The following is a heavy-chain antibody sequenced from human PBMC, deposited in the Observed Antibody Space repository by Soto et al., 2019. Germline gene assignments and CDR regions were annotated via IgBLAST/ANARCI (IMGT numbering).Heavy chain of an antibody. Sequence: GSLRLSCAASGFTFSSYWMHWVRQAPGKGLEWVSRINSGASTTSYADSVKGRLTISRDNAKNTLYLQMNSLRAEDTAVYYCAGDSSGYSYDAFDIWGQGTMVTVSS. D-gene: IGHD3-22*01. CDR3: AGDSSGYSYDAFDI. J-gene: IGHJ3*02. CDR2: INSGASTT. V-gene: IGHV3-74*01. CDR1: GFTFSSYW.